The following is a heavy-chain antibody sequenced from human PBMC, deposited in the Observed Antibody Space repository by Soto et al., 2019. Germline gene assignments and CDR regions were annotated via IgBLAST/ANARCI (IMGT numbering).Heavy chain of an antibody. J-gene: IGHJ5*02. CDR3: ARAGDGYPLGWFDP. V-gene: IGHV1-69*01. CDR1: GGTFRTYA. D-gene: IGHD5-12*01. CDR2: IIPVFDTT. Sequence: QVQLVQSGAEVKKPGSSVKVSCKASGGTFRTYAISWVRQAPGQGLEWMGGIIPVFDTTNYAQKFQGRVTITADESTSTAYMELSSLRSEDTGVYYCARAGDGYPLGWFDPWGQGTLVTVSS.